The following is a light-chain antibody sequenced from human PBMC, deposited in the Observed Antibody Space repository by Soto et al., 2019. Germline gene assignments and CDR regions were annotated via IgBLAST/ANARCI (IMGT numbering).Light chain of an antibody. CDR3: QQSYSTPLT. V-gene: IGKV1-39*01. CDR2: AAS. Sequence: DIQMTQSPSSLSVSVGDRVTITCRASQSIGGFLNWYQQKLGKAPKLLIYAASSLQSGVPSRFSGSGSGTDFTLTISSLQPEDFATCYCQQSYSTPLTFGGGTKVDIK. J-gene: IGKJ4*01. CDR1: QSIGGF.